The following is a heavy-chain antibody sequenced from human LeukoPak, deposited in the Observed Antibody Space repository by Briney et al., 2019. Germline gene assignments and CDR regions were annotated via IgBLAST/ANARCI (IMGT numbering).Heavy chain of an antibody. CDR1: GYTFTGYY. CDR3: AGGRDGYNWGYYFDY. J-gene: IGHJ4*02. CDR2: INPNSGGT. Sequence: ASVKVSCKASGYTFTGYYMHWVRQAPGQGLEWMGWINPNSGGTNYARKFQGRVTMTRDTSISTAYMELSRLRSDDTAVYYCAGGRDGYNWGYYFDYWGQGTLVTVSS. D-gene: IGHD5-24*01. V-gene: IGHV1-2*02.